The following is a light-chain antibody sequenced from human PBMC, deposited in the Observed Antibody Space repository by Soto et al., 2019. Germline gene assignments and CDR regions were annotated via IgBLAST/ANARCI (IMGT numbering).Light chain of an antibody. J-gene: IGKJ2*01. CDR2: DAS. CDR3: QQRSNWPPYT. V-gene: IGKV3-11*01. CDR1: QSVNSN. Sequence: EIVLTQSPATLSLSPGERATLSCRASQSVNSNLAWYQQKPGQAPRLLIFDASNRATGIRARFSGSGSGTDFTLTISSLEPEDFAVYYCQQRSNWPPYTFGQGTKLEIK.